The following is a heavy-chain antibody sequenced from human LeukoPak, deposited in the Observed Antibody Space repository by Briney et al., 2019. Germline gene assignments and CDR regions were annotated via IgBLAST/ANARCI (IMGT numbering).Heavy chain of an antibody. J-gene: IGHJ6*03. D-gene: IGHD2-2*01. CDR2: IYYSGST. Sequence: SETLSLTCTVSGGSISSYYWSWIRQPPGKGLEWIGYIYYSGSTNYNPSLKSRVTISVDTSKNQFSLKLTSVTAADTAAYYCARDVVVVPAAMSYMDVWGKGTTVTVSS. CDR1: GGSISSYY. CDR3: ARDVVVVPAAMSYMDV. V-gene: IGHV4-59*01.